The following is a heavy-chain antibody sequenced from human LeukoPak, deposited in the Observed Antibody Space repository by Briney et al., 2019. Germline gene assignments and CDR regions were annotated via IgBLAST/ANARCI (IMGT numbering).Heavy chain of an antibody. V-gene: IGHV1-69*13. D-gene: IGHD3-9*01. Sequence: SVKVSCKASGGTFGSYAISWVRQAPGQGLEWMGGIIPIFGTANYAQKFQGRVTITADESTSTAYMELSSLRSEDTAVYYCARVQPEPRKPNYDILTGSGAFDIWGQGTMVTVSS. CDR2: IIPIFGTA. J-gene: IGHJ3*02. CDR3: ARVQPEPRKPNYDILTGSGAFDI. CDR1: GGTFGSYA.